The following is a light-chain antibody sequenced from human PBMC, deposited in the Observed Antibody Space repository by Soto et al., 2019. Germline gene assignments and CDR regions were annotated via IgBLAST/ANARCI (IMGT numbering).Light chain of an antibody. CDR1: SSNIGSNT. Sequence: QTVVTQPTSASGTPGQRVTISCSGSSSNIGSNTVNWYQQLPGTAPKLLNYSNNQRPSGVPDRFSGSKSGTSASLAIRGLQSEDEADYYCAAWDDSLNGRVFGGGTKLTVL. V-gene: IGLV1-44*01. CDR2: SNN. CDR3: AAWDDSLNGRV. J-gene: IGLJ3*02.